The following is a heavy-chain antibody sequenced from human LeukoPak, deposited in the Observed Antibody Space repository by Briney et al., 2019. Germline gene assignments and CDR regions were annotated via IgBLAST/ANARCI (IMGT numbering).Heavy chain of an antibody. CDR1: GGSISSYY. J-gene: IGHJ5*02. Sequence: PSDTLSLTCTVSGGSISSYYGSWIRQPPGKGLEWIGYIYYSGSTNYNPSLKSRVTISVDTSKNQFSLKLSSVTAADTAVYYCARGAPTIFGVVTFDPWGQGTLVTVSS. CDR3: ARGAPTIFGVVTFDP. D-gene: IGHD3-3*01. V-gene: IGHV4-59*07. CDR2: IYYSGST.